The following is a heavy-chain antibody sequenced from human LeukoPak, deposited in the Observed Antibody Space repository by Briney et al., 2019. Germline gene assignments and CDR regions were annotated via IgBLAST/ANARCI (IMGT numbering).Heavy chain of an antibody. CDR1: GFTFSDYT. Sequence: PGRSLRLSCAASGFTFSDYTMQWVRQAPGKGLEWVALLPPDGSYQYYADSLKGRFTISRDNLKNALYLQMNSLRLEDTAVYYCARCLHDRSWYGAHWGQGTLLSVSS. J-gene: IGHJ4*02. D-gene: IGHD6-13*01. CDR3: ARCLHDRSWYGAH. CDR2: LPPDGSYQ. V-gene: IGHV3-30*04.